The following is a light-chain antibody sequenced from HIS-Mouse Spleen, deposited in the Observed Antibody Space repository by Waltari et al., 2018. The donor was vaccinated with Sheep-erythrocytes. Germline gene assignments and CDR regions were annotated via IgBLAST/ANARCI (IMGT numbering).Light chain of an antibody. J-gene: IGLJ1*01. CDR2: EVS. CDR1: SSDVGCYNY. CDR3: SSYTSSSTYV. V-gene: IGLV2-14*01. Sequence: QSALTQPASVSGSPGQSITISCPGTSSDVGCYNYVSWSQQHPGKAPKLMIYEVSNRPSGVSNRFSGSKSGNTASLTISGLQAEDEADYYCSSYTSSSTYVFGTGTKVTVL.